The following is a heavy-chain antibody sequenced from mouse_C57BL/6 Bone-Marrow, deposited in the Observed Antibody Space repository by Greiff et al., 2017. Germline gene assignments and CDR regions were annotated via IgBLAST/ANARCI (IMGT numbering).Heavy chain of an antibody. CDR2: IDPANGDT. D-gene: IGHD1-1*01. V-gene: IGHV14-4*01. Sequence: EVNVVESGAELVRPGASVKLSCTASGFNITDDYMHWVKQRPEQGLEWIGWIDPANGDTEYAPKFQGKATITADTSSSTAYLQLSSLTSEDTAVYYCTTVVHYWGQGTTLTVSS. CDR3: TTVVHY. J-gene: IGHJ2*01. CDR1: GFNITDDY.